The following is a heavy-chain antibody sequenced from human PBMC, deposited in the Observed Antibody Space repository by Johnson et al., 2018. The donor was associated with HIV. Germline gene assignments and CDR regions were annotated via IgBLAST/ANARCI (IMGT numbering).Heavy chain of an antibody. V-gene: IGHV3-15*01. CDR1: GFTFSNAW. CDR3: ARDRGVLGAFDI. D-gene: IGHD2-8*01. J-gene: IGHJ3*02. CDR2: IKSKTDGGTT. Sequence: VQLVESGGGLVKPGGSLRLSCAASGFTFSNAWMRWVRQAPGKGLEWVGRIKSKTDGGTTDYAAPGKGRFTISRDNSKTTLYLHMNSLKPEDTAVYYCARDRGVLGAFDIWGQGTMVTVSS.